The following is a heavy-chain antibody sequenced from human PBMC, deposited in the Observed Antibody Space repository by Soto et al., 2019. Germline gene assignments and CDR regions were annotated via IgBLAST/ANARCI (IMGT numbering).Heavy chain of an antibody. V-gene: IGHV3-30*19. J-gene: IGHJ4*02. CDR3: ARVRVAARRDSDY. CDR2: ISYDGSNK. Sequence: PGGSLRLSCAASGFTFSKYGMHWVRQAPGKGLEWVAVISYDGSNKYYADSVKGRFTISRDNSKNTLYLQMNSLRAEDTAVYYCARVRVAARRDSDYWGQGTLVTVSS. D-gene: IGHD6-6*01. CDR1: GFTFSKYG.